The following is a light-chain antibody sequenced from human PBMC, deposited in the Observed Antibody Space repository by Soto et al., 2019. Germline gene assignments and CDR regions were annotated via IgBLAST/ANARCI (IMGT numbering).Light chain of an antibody. J-gene: IGKJ1*01. Sequence: EIVMTXXPATLSVSPGERATLSCRASQSVSSNLAWYQQKPGQAPRLLIYGASTRATGIPARFSGSGSGTEFTLTISSRQSEDFAVYYCQQYNNWWTFGQGTKVEIK. CDR3: QQYNNWWT. CDR1: QSVSSN. CDR2: GAS. V-gene: IGKV3-15*01.